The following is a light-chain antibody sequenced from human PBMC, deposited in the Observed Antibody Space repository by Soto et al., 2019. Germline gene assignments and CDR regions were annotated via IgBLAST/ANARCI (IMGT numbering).Light chain of an antibody. CDR2: TGS. J-gene: IGKJ5*01. CDR1: QGIKNW. V-gene: IGKV1-12*01. CDR3: QQAASLPIT. Sequence: DIQMTQSPSYLCESVGDRVTITCRASQGIKNWLAWYQQKPGKAPNLLIYTGSSLQSGVPSRFSGSGSGTDFTLTINSLQPEDFATYYCQQAASLPITFGQGTRLEI.